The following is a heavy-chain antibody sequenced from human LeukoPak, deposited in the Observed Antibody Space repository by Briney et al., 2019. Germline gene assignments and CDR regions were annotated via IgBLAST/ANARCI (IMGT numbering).Heavy chain of an antibody. D-gene: IGHD6-13*01. CDR2: ISYSWST. CDR1: GGSISSYY. V-gene: IGHV4-59*01. Sequence: SEPLSLICTVSGGSISSYYWSWIRQPPGKGLEWIGYISYSWSTNYNPSLKSRVTISVDTSKNQFSLKLSSVSAADTAVYYCARDRGIAAAGTGGYYYSGMDVWGQGTTVTACS. J-gene: IGHJ6*02. CDR3: ARDRGIAAAGTGGYYYSGMDV.